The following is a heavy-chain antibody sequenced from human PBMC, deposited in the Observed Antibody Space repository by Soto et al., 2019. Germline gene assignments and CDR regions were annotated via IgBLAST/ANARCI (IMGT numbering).Heavy chain of an antibody. Sequence: QVKLVQSGAEVKKPGASVKVSCKTSGYTFTSYHISWVRQAPGQGLEWMGWISAYNTNTNYAQKFQGRVTMTTDTLTSTAYTERRSLRSDDTAVYYCARDTPPTEYWGQGTLVTVSS. J-gene: IGHJ4*02. CDR2: ISAYNTNT. CDR1: GYTFTSYH. V-gene: IGHV1-18*01. CDR3: ARDTPPTEY.